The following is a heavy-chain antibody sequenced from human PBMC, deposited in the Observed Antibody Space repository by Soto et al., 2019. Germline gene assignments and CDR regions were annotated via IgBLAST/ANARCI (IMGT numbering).Heavy chain of an antibody. CDR1: GGTFSSYA. Sequence: QVQLVQSGAEVKKPGSSVKVSCTASGGTFSSYAISWVRQAPGQGLEWMGGIIPIFGTANYAQKFQGRVTITADESTSTAYMELSSLRSEDTAVYYCAQSVVVAATLYYGMDVWGQGTTVTVSS. CDR2: IIPIFGTA. CDR3: AQSVVVAATLYYGMDV. J-gene: IGHJ6*02. V-gene: IGHV1-69*01. D-gene: IGHD2-15*01.